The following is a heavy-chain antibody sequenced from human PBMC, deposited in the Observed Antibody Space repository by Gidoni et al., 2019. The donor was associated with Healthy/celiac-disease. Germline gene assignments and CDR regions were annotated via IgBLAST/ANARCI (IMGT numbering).Heavy chain of an antibody. J-gene: IGHJ3*02. D-gene: IGHD3-10*01. CDR2: IIPIFGTA. CDR1: GGTFSSYA. Sequence: QVQPVQSGAEVKKPGSSVKVSCKASGGTFSSYAISWVRQAPGQGLEWMGGIIPIFGTANYAQKFQGRVTITADESTSTAYMELSSLRSEDTAVYYCARDRVYFVSYGSGSPGDAFDIWGQGTMVTVSS. V-gene: IGHV1-69*01. CDR3: ARDRVYFVSYGSGSPGDAFDI.